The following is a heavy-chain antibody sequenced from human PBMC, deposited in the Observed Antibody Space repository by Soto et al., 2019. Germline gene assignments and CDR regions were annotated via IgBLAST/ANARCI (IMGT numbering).Heavy chain of an antibody. J-gene: IGHJ6*02. Sequence: SETLSLTCTVSGGSISSSSYYWGWIRQPPGKGLEWIGSIYYSGSTYYNPSLKSRVTISVDTSKNQFSLKLSSVTAADTAVYYCASRYDFWSGQDHYYYYYGMDVWGQGTTVT. V-gene: IGHV4-39*01. CDR2: IYYSGST. CDR1: GGSISSSSYY. D-gene: IGHD3-3*01. CDR3: ASRYDFWSGQDHYYYYYGMDV.